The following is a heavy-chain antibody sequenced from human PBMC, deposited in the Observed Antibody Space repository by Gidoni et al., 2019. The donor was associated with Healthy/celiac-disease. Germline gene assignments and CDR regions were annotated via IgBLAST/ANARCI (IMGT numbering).Heavy chain of an antibody. CDR2: IWYDGSNK. J-gene: IGHJ6*02. CDR1: GFTFSSYG. CDR3: ARDFIMPGSPSYYYYGMDV. V-gene: IGHV3-33*01. Sequence: QVQLVESGGGVVQPGRSLRLSCAASGFTFSSYGLHWVRQAPGMGLEWVAVIWYDGSNKYYADSVKGRFTISRDNSKNTLYLQMNSLRAEDTAVYYCARDFIMPGSPSYYYYGMDVWGQGTTVTVSS. D-gene: IGHD2-2*01.